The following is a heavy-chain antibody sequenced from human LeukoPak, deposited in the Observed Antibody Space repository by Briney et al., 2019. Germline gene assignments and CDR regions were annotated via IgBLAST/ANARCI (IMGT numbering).Heavy chain of an antibody. Sequence: GGSLRLSCAASGFSFSGYSMNWVRQAPGKGLEWVSSISSGSTYIYYADSVKGRFTISRDNAKNSLYLHMNSLRAEDTAVYYCARDRQTSGSYPLAYWGQGTPVTVSS. D-gene: IGHD1-26*01. CDR2: ISSGSTYI. V-gene: IGHV3-21*01. CDR1: GFSFSGYS. J-gene: IGHJ4*02. CDR3: ARDRQTSGSYPLAY.